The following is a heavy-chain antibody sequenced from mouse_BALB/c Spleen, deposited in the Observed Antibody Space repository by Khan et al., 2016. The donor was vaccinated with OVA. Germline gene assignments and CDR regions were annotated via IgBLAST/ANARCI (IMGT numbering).Heavy chain of an antibody. V-gene: IGHV1-69*02. D-gene: IGHD1-3*01. CDR1: GYTFTNYW. CDR3: TRDGVEWSSFAY. Sequence: QVQLQQPGIELVRPGASVKLSCKASGYTFTNYWINWVKQRPGQGLEWIGHIYPSDSYSNYNQRFKDKATLTVDKSSSTAYLLLSSPTSEDSSVDYCTRDGVEWSSFAYWGQRTLVTVSA. CDR2: IYPSDSYS. J-gene: IGHJ3*01.